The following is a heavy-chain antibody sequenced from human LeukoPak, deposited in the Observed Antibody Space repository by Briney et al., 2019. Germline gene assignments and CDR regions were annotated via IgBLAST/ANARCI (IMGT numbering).Heavy chain of an antibody. V-gene: IGHV1-69*01. J-gene: IGHJ4*02. CDR1: GGTFSSYA. CDR2: IIPIFGTA. D-gene: IGHD3-10*01. CDR3: ARDKGLLWFGERYYFDY. Sequence: SVKVSCKASGGTFSSYAISWVRQAPGQGLEWMGGIIPIFGTANYAQKFQGRVTITADESTSTAYMELSSLRSEDTAVYYCARDKGLLWFGERYYFDYWGQGTLVTVSS.